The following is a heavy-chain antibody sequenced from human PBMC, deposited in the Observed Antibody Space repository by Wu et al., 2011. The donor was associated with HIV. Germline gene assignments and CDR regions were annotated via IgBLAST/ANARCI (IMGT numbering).Heavy chain of an antibody. CDR1: GYTFSNSD. D-gene: IGHD3-22*01. Sequence: QVQLVQSGAEVKKPGASVKASCKASGYTFSNSDINWVRQAPGQGLEWVGWINPNTGNTGYGEKFQDRVTISTNTSITTAYMEVRRLGSEDTALYYCVRVSYYYDGSGYNDAFDIWGQGTMVSVSS. CDR2: INPNTGNT. V-gene: IGHV1-8*03. J-gene: IGHJ3*02. CDR3: VRVSYYYDGSGYNDAFDI.